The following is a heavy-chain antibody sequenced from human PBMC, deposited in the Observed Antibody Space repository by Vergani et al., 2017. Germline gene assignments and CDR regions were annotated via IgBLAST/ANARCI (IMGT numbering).Heavy chain of an antibody. Sequence: VQLLESGGGLVQPGGSLRLSCAASGFTFSSYAISWVRQAPGQGLEWMGRIIPILGIANYAQKFQGRVTITADKSTSTAYMELSSLRSEDTAVYYCARKGAPWGQGTLVTVSS. CDR3: ARKGAP. V-gene: IGHV1-69*09. CDR2: IIPILGIA. CDR1: GFTFSSYA. D-gene: IGHD3-16*01. J-gene: IGHJ5*02.